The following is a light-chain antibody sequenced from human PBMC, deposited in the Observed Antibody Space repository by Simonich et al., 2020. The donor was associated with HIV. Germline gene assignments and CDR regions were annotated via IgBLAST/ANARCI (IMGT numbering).Light chain of an antibody. CDR2: AAS. Sequence: DIQMTQSPSSLSASVGDRVTITCRESQSISSYLNWSQQKPGKAPKVLIYAASSLQNGVPSRFSGSGSGTEFTLTISSLQPDDFATYYCQQYNRYWTFGQGTKVEIK. CDR3: QQYNRYWT. CDR1: QSISSY. J-gene: IGKJ1*01. V-gene: IGKV1-39*01.